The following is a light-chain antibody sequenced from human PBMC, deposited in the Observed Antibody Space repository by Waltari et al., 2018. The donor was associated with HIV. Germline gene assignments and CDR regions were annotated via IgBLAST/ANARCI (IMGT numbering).Light chain of an antibody. CDR3: AVWDNSLSAQV. CDR2: WNT. CDR1: SSNIGNNY. J-gene: IGLJ3*02. V-gene: IGLV1-47*01. Sequence: QSVLTQSPSISGTPGQRVAISCSGSSSNIGNNYVSWYQQVPGTTPKLLIFWNTHRPSGVSDRFAGPVSGSSASLAISGLRSDDEANYYCAVWDNSLSAQVFGGGTTLTVL.